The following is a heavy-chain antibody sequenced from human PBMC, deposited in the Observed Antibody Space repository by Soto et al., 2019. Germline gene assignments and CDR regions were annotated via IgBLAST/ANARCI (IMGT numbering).Heavy chain of an antibody. Sequence: GSSLKASCNYSGYTLTGLYMNWVRQAPGQGLEWMGWVNPNTGLTRYAQKFQDRVTMTRDTSINTAYMEWRGLTSDATAVYYCTTLSLAPCCQGTLL. V-gene: IGHV1-2*02. CDR1: GYTLTGLY. D-gene: IGHD3-9*01. CDR2: VNPNTGLT. J-gene: IGHJ5*02. CDR3: TTLSLAP.